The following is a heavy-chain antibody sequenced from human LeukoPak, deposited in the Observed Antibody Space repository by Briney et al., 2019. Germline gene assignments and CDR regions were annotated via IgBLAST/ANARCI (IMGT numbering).Heavy chain of an antibody. V-gene: IGHV1-69*05. D-gene: IGHD2-2*01. Sequence: SVKVSCKASGGTFSSYAISWVRQAPGQGLEWMGGIIPIFGTANYAQKFQGRVTITTDESTSTAYMELSSLRSEDTAVYYCAREGVNKYQLLYFDYWGQGTLVTVSS. CDR2: IIPIFGTA. CDR1: GGTFSSYA. J-gene: IGHJ4*02. CDR3: AREGVNKYQLLYFDY.